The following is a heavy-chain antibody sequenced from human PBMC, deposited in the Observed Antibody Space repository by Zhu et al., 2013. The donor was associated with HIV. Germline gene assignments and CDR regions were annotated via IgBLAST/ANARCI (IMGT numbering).Heavy chain of an antibody. D-gene: IGHD2-2*02. V-gene: IGHV1-69*01. CDR3: ARGTLRDSLGLPVVPAAIHGDFYYDMDV. CDR1: GGTFRNFA. J-gene: IGHJ6*02. Sequence: QVQLVQSGAEVKKPGSSVKVSCKASGGTFRNFAISWVRQAPGQGLEWMGGIIPIFRTADYTQKFQGRVTITADDSMSTAYMELSSLRSDDTAVYYCARGTLRDSLGLPVVPAAIHGDFYYDMDVVGPRGQVTVSS. CDR2: IIPIFRTA.